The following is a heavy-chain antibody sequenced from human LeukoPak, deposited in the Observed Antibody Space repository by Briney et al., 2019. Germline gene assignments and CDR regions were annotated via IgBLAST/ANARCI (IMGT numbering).Heavy chain of an antibody. CDR3: ASSWGGWSPIDY. Sequence: SDTLSLTCTVSGGSISSSSYHWGWVRQPPGKGLEWIGSIYYSGSTYYNPSLKSRVTISVDTSKNQFSLKLSSVTAADTAVYYCASSWGGWSPIDYWGQGTLVTVSS. D-gene: IGHD6-19*01. V-gene: IGHV4-39*01. J-gene: IGHJ4*02. CDR2: IYYSGST. CDR1: GGSISSSSYH.